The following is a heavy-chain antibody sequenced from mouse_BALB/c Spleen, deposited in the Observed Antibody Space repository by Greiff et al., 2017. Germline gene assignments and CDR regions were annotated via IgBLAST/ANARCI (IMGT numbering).Heavy chain of an antibody. CDR2: ISSGGSYT. V-gene: IGHV5-9-3*01. Sequence: EVKLQESGGGLVKPGGSLKLSCAASGFTFSSYAMSWVRQTPEKRLEWVATISSGGSYTYYPDSVKGRFTISRDNAKNTLYLQMSSLRSEDTAMYYCARQGNGNYVDYYAMDYWGQGTSVTVSS. D-gene: IGHD2-1*01. CDR1: GFTFSSYA. CDR3: ARQGNGNYVDYYAMDY. J-gene: IGHJ4*01.